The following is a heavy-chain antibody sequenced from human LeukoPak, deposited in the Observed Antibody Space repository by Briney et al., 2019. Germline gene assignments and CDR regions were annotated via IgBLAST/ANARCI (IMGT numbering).Heavy chain of an antibody. V-gene: IGHV4-30-4*08. J-gene: IGHJ4*02. CDR3: AREVSSSADKYYFDY. D-gene: IGHD6-6*01. CDR1: GDSISSGDYY. CDR2: IYYSGST. Sequence: SETLSLTCTVSGDSISSGDYYWSWIRQPPGKGLEWIGYIYYSGSTYYNPSLKSRVTISVDTSKNQFSLKLSSVTAADTAVYYCAREVSSSADKYYFDYWGQGTLVTVSS.